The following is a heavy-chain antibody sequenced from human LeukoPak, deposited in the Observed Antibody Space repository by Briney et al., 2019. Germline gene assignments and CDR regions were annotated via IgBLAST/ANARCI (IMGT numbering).Heavy chain of an antibody. J-gene: IGHJ4*02. CDR3: ARQAGGNSGPFDY. D-gene: IGHD4-23*01. Sequence: SGTLSLTCTVSGGSISSDYCTWSRQPPGKELEWIGYIYNSGSTNYNPSLKSRVTISVDTSKNQFSLKLSTVTAADTAIYYCARQAGGNSGPFDYWGQGTLVTVSS. CDR2: IYNSGST. V-gene: IGHV4-59*08. CDR1: GGSISSDY.